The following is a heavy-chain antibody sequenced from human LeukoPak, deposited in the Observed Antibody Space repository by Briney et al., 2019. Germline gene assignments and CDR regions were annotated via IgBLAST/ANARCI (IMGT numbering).Heavy chain of an antibody. J-gene: IGHJ4*02. Sequence: ASVKVSCKASGYTFTSYGISWARQALGQGLEWMGWSSAYNGNTNYAQKVQGRVTMTTGTSTTTAYMELRSLRSDDTAVYYCARGGSSGWRTPNDDYWGQGTLVTVSS. V-gene: IGHV1-18*01. CDR2: SSAYNGNT. D-gene: IGHD6-19*01. CDR3: ARGGSSGWRTPNDDY. CDR1: GYTFTSYG.